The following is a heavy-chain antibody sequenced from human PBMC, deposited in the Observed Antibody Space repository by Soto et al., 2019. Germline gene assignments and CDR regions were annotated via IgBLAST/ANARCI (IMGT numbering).Heavy chain of an antibody. D-gene: IGHD1-26*01. Sequence: EVQLVESGGGLVKPGGSLRLSCAASGFSFRTTWMAWVRQAPGKGLEWVGRIKSKSAGETTDYADPVKGRFTISRDDSKDTLYLHMDRLETGDTAVYYCSTGSPFSGRVFDYWGQGTLVTVSS. CDR1: GFSFRTTW. V-gene: IGHV3-15*01. J-gene: IGHJ4*02. CDR2: IKSKSAGETT. CDR3: STGSPFSGRVFDY.